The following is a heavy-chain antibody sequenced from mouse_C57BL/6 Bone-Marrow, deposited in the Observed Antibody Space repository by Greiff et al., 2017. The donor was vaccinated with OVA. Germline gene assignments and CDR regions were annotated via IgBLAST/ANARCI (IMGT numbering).Heavy chain of an antibody. D-gene: IGHD1-1*01. CDR2: IYIGNGYT. J-gene: IGHJ1*03. V-gene: IGHV1-58*01. CDR1: GYTFTSYG. Sequence: VHVKQSGAELVRPGSSVKMSCKTSGYTFTSYGINWVKQRPGQGLEWIGYIYIGNGYTEYNEKFKGKATLTSDTSSSTAYMQLSSLTSEDSAIYFCARSHYYGSSPTEYFDVWGTGTTVTVSS. CDR3: ARSHYYGSSPTEYFDV.